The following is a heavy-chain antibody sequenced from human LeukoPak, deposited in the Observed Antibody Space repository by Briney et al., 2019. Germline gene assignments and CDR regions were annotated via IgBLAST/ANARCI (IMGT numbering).Heavy chain of an antibody. CDR3: ARFNSNGIF. Sequence: ASVKVSCKASGYPFTTYAMNWVRQATGQGLEWMGWINTNTGNPAYAQGFTGRFVFSLDTSVSTAYLQISSLKAEDTAVYYCARFNSNGIFWGQGTLVTVSS. CDR1: GYPFTTYA. V-gene: IGHV7-4-1*02. D-gene: IGHD3-3*01. CDR2: INTNTGNP. J-gene: IGHJ4*02.